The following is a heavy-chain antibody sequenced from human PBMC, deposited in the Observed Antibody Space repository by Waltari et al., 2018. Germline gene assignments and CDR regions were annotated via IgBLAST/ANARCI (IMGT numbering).Heavy chain of an antibody. J-gene: IGHJ4*02. D-gene: IGHD4-17*01. CDR1: GFSFDNSA. Sequence: EVQLVESGGGLEQPGGSLRLSGAASGFSFDNSAMSWVRQPPGKGLAWVSAISGVGGNTFYAEAVKGRFTISRDNSKNTLSLQMSSLRVEDTAVYYCAKGADYGGNPYYFDYWGQGTLVTVSS. CDR3: AKGADYGGNPYYFDY. CDR2: ISGVGGNT. V-gene: IGHV3-23*04.